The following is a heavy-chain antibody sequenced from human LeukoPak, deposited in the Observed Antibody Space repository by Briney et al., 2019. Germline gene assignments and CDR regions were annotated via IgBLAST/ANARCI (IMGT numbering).Heavy chain of an antibody. J-gene: IGHJ4*02. CDR1: GFTFSDSY. CDR3: ARVYCSGGACNRYFLDF. CDR2: IGSSNVYT. Sequence: GGSLRLSCTASGFTFSDSYMSWIRQAPGKGLEWISKIGSSNVYTNYADSVKGRFTISRDNADNSLFLQMDSLRAEDTAVYYCARVYCSGGACNRYFLDFWGQGTLVTVSS. D-gene: IGHD2-15*01. V-gene: IGHV3-11*06.